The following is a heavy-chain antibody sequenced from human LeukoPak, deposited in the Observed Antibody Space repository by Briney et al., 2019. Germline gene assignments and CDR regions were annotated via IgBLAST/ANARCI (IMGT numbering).Heavy chain of an antibody. V-gene: IGHV3-30-3*01. J-gene: IGHJ4*02. CDR2: ISYDGSNK. CDR1: GFTFSSYA. D-gene: IGHD2-2*01. Sequence: SGGSLRLSCAASGFTFSSYAMHWVRQAPGKGLEWVAVISYDGSNKYYADSVKGRFTISRDNSKNTLYLQMNSLRAEDTAVYYCERVPDYWGQGTLVTVSS. CDR3: ERVPDY.